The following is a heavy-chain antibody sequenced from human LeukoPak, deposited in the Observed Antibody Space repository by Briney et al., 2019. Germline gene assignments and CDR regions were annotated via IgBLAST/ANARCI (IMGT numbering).Heavy chain of an antibody. Sequence: QSGGSLRLSCAASGFVLSDYGMDSVRQAAGKGLEWVAFVRNDGSNEYYVGSVKGRFTISRDKSKNTLYLQMNSLRAEDTAVYSCAKESDSGYHSEGPKNWGLGTLVTVSS. CDR1: GFVLSDYG. CDR2: VRNDGSNE. CDR3: AKESDSGYHSEGPKN. J-gene: IGHJ4*02. D-gene: IGHD5-12*01. V-gene: IGHV3-30*02.